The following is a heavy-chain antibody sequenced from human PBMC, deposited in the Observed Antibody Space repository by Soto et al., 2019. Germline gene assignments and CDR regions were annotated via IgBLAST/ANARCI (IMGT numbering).Heavy chain of an antibody. CDR2: IRSKANSYAT. CDR3: TRHGAVVPAYYYYYGMDV. V-gene: IGHV3-73*01. CDR1: GFTFSGSA. Sequence: PGGSLRLSCAASGFTFSGSAMHWVRQASGKGLEWGGRIRSKANSYATAYAASVKGRFTISRDDSKNTAYLQMNSLKTEDTAVYYCTRHGAVVPAYYYYYGMDVWGQGTTVTVSS. D-gene: IGHD2-2*01. J-gene: IGHJ6*02.